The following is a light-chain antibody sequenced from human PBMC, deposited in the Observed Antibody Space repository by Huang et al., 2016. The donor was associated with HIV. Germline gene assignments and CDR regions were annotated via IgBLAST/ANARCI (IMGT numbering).Light chain of an antibody. CDR3: MQALQTPRT. CDR2: WSS. CDR1: QSLLHSHGYNY. V-gene: IGKV2-28*01. Sequence: IVITQSPLSLPVTPREPASIPCRSSQSLLHSHGYNYLVWYVRKPGQAPQLLISWSSNRASGVPDRFSTSGSVTDFTLKISRVQAEDVGVYFCMQALQTPRTFGQGTRLEIK. J-gene: IGKJ5*01.